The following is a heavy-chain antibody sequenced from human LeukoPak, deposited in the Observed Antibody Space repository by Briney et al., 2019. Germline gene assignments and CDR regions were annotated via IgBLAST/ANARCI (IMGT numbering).Heavy chain of an antibody. Sequence: SETLSLTCTVSGGSISSYYWNWIRQPPGKGLEWIGYIYYSGITNYNPSLKSRVTISVDTSKSQFSLKLSSVTAADTAVYYCARLYGSGSSLYFDYWGQGTLVTVSS. CDR2: IYYSGIT. D-gene: IGHD3-10*01. V-gene: IGHV4-59*01. CDR1: GGSISSYY. CDR3: ARLYGSGSSLYFDY. J-gene: IGHJ4*02.